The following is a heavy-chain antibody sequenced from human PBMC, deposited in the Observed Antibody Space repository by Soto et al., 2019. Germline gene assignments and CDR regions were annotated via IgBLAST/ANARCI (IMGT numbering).Heavy chain of an antibody. CDR2: IYSTGST. J-gene: IGHJ4*02. CDR3: ARGTPLHY. CDR1: GGSISSGGYY. V-gene: IGHV4-31*03. Sequence: QVQLQESGPGLVKPSQTLSLTCTVSGGSISSGGYYWSWIRQNPVKGLEWIGYIYSTGSTYYNPSLKSRLAISADTSKNQFSLRLRSVTAADTAVYYCARGTPLHYGGQGALVTVSS.